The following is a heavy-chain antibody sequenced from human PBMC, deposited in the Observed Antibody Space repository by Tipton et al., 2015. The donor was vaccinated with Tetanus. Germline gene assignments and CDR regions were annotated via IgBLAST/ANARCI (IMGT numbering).Heavy chain of an antibody. V-gene: IGHV4-30-4*01. Sequence: LRLSCTVSGGSISSDAHYWSWIRQAPGKGLEWLGYISHSGTTNYNPSLMSRVTLSLGTAGGQFSLKLTSVTAADAAVYFCARDRRDFAYDSRGFYSPLYYFDNWGQGPRVTVSS. J-gene: IGHJ4*02. D-gene: IGHD3-22*01. CDR1: GGSISSDAHY. CDR2: ISHSGTT. CDR3: ARDRRDFAYDSRGFYSPLYYFDN.